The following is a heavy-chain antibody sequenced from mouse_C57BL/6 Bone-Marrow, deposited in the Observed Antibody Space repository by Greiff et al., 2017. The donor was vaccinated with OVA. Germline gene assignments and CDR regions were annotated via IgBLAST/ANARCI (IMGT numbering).Heavy chain of an antibody. V-gene: IGHV14-4*01. CDR1: GFNIKDDY. J-gene: IGHJ4*01. Sequence: VQLQQSGAELVRPGASVKLSCTASGFNIKDDYMHWVKQRPEQGLEWIGWIDPENGDTEYASKFQGKATITADTSSNTAYLQLSSLTSEDTAVYYCTTEDYNAMDYWGQGTPVTVSS. CDR3: TTEDYNAMDY. CDR2: IDPENGDT.